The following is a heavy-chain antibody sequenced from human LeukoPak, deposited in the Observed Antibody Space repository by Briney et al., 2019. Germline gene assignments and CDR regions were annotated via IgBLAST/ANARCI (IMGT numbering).Heavy chain of an antibody. Sequence: GGSLRLSCAASGFTFSSYAMGWVRQAPGKGLEWVSAISGSGGSTYYADSVKGRFTISRDNSKNTLYLQMNSLRAEDTAVYYCAKERYYDFWSGYYHWFDPWGQGTLVTVSS. CDR1: GFTFSSYA. D-gene: IGHD3-3*01. CDR3: AKERYYDFWSGYYHWFDP. J-gene: IGHJ5*02. CDR2: ISGSGGST. V-gene: IGHV3-23*01.